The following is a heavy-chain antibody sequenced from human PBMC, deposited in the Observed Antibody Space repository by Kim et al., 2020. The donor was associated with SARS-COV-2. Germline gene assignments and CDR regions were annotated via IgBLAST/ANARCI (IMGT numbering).Heavy chain of an antibody. Sequence: SETLSLTCAVFGGSLSENYWIWIRQPPGKGLEWIGEINHGGRTQYNPSLKSRVTISLDASKNQFSLKLTSVTAADTAVYYCARHTSGSRGVGYRGQGTLVTVSS. J-gene: IGHJ4*02. CDR2: INHGGRT. CDR3: ARHTSGSRGVGY. D-gene: IGHD3-10*01. CDR1: GGSLSENY. V-gene: IGHV4-34*01.